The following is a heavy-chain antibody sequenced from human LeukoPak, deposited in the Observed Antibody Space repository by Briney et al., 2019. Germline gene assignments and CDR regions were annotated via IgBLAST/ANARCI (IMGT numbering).Heavy chain of an antibody. CDR2: MNPDSGDT. V-gene: IGHV1-8*01. CDR1: GYTFTMYD. J-gene: IGHJ3*02. D-gene: IGHD6-13*01. CDR3: ARPRSSWYSDSFDI. Sequence: ASVKVSCKASGYTFTMYDVNWVRQATGQGLEYMGWMNPDSGDTGYTQKFLDRVTMTRNTSISTAYMELRGLRSEDTAIYYCARPRSSWYSDSFDIWGQGTVVTVSS.